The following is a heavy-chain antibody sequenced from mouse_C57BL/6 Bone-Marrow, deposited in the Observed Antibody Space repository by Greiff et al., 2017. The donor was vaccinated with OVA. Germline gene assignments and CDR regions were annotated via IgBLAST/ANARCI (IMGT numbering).Heavy chain of an antibody. Sequence: VQLQQSGAELARPGASVKLSCKASGYTFTSYGISWVKQRTGQGLEWIGEIYPRSGNTYYNEKFKGKATLTADKSSSTAYMELLSLTSEDSAVYFCARGDYYGNLCYAMDYWGQGTSVTVSS. V-gene: IGHV1-81*01. J-gene: IGHJ4*01. D-gene: IGHD1-1*01. CDR2: IYPRSGNT. CDR3: ARGDYYGNLCYAMDY. CDR1: GYTFTSYG.